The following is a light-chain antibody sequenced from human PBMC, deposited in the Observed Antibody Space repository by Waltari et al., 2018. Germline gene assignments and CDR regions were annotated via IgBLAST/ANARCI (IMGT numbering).Light chain of an antibody. CDR3: SSYTSSSTLWV. V-gene: IGLV2-14*03. Sequence: QSALTQPASVSGSPGQSITISCTGTSSDVGGYNYVSWYQHHPGKAPKPMIYDVSNRPSVVSNRFSGSKSGNTASLTISGLQAEDEADYYCSSYTSSSTLWVFGGGTKLTVL. CDR2: DVS. CDR1: SSDVGGYNY. J-gene: IGLJ3*02.